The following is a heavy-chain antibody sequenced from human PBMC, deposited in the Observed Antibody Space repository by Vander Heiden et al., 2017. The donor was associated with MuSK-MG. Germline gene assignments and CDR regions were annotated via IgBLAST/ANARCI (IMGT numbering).Heavy chain of an antibody. CDR1: GFTFSRYA. CDR2: RDNGDKK. J-gene: IGHJ3*01. CDR3: VRDSLGGGLRALDV. V-gene: IGHV3-13*01. D-gene: IGHD3-16*01. Sequence: EVPLVASGRGFVQPGGSLRLSCAASGFTFSRYAMHWGGQPTGKGVEGVSDRDNGDKKYYPGAGKGRFAISRENAKNAWYLQMNSMKDGDKAIYFCVRDSLGGGLRALDVWGQGKMVTVSS.